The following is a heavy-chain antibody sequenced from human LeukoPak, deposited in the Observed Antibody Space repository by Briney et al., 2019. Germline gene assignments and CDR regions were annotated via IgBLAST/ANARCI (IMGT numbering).Heavy chain of an antibody. CDR2: ISYDGSNK. V-gene: IGHV3-30*18. J-gene: IGHJ4*02. Sequence: GGSLRLSCAASGFTFSSYWMHWVRQAPGKGLEWVAVISYDGSNKYYADSVKGRSTISRDNSKNTLYLQMNSLRAEDTAVYYCAKDLGAEAPFDYWGQGTLVTVSS. CDR3: AKDLGAEAPFDY. CDR1: GFTFSSYW.